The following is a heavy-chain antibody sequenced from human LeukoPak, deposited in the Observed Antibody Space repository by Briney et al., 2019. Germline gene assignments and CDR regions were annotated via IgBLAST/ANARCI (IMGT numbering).Heavy chain of an antibody. CDR1: GFTFSSFR. CDR3: ARGMGMAVAERFYYDY. D-gene: IGHD6-19*01. J-gene: IGHJ4*02. Sequence: GGSLRLSCAASGFTFSSFRMNWIRQAPGKGLEWISYISHTNRTIYYADSVKGRFTISRDNTKNPLSLQMNSLRPEDTAVYYCARGMGMAVAERFYYDYWGQGTLVTVSS. CDR2: ISHTNRTI. V-gene: IGHV3-48*04.